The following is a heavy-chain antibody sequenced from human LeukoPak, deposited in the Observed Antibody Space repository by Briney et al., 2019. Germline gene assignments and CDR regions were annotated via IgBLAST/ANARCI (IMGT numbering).Heavy chain of an antibody. V-gene: IGHV1-69*01. D-gene: IGHD3-16*02. Sequence: SVKVSCKASGGTFSSYAISWVRQAPGQGLDWMGGIIPIFGTANYAQKFQGRVTITADESTSTAYMELSSLRSEDTAVYYCARVPNYDYVWGSYRPNAFDIWGQGTMVTVSS. CDR3: ARVPNYDYVWGSYRPNAFDI. CDR1: GGTFSSYA. J-gene: IGHJ3*02. CDR2: IIPIFGTA.